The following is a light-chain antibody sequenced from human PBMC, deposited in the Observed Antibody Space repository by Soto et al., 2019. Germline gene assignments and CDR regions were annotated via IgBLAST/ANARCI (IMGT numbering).Light chain of an antibody. CDR1: SSNIGAGYD. CDR3: QSYDNAVV. V-gene: IGLV1-40*01. J-gene: IGLJ2*01. CDR2: GNN. Sequence: QSALTQPPSVSGAPGQRVIISCTGSSSNIGAGYDVYWYQQIPGTAPKVVIYGNNNRPSGVSDRFSGSTSGTSASLAITGLQPEDEADYYCQSYDNAVVFGGGTKVTVL.